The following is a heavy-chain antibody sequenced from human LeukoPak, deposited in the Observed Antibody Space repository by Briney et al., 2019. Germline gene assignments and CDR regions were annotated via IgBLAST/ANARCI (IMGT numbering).Heavy chain of an antibody. D-gene: IGHD5-24*01. Sequence: GGSLRLSCAASGFTFSNYWMIWVRQAPGKGLEWVGNIRQDGSEKRYADSVRGRFTISRDNAQTSLYLQMNSLRAEDTAVYYCARASDPWLQLTWGQGTLVTVSS. CDR1: GFTFSNYW. J-gene: IGHJ5*02. V-gene: IGHV3-7*05. CDR3: ARASDPWLQLT. CDR2: IRQDGSEK.